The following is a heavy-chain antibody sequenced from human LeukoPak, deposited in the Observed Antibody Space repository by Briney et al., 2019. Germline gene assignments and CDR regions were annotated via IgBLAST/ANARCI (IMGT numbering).Heavy chain of an antibody. Sequence: GGSLRLSCAASGFTVSSNYMSWVRQAPGKGLEWVSVIYSGGSTYYADSVKGRFTISRDNSKNTLYLQMNSLRAEDTAVYYCAREVRGVTLPSYYFDYWGQGTLVTVSS. CDR3: AREVRGVTLPSYYFDY. CDR1: GFTVSSNY. V-gene: IGHV3-66*01. D-gene: IGHD3-10*01. CDR2: IYSGGST. J-gene: IGHJ4*02.